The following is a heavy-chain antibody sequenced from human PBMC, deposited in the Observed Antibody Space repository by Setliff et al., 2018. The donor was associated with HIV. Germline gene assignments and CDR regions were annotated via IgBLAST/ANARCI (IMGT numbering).Heavy chain of an antibody. D-gene: IGHD2-8*01. CDR1: GFTVSNAW. CDR3: ARVEMVYVFPYYYYYYMDV. Sequence: GGSLRLSCAASGFTVSNAWMSWVRQAPGKGLEWVGFIKSKSYGETTEYAASLKGRFVISRDDSISIAYLQMNSLKNEDTAVYYCARVEMVYVFPYYYYYYMDVWGKGTTVTVSS. V-gene: IGHV3-49*04. J-gene: IGHJ6*03. CDR2: IKSKSYGETT.